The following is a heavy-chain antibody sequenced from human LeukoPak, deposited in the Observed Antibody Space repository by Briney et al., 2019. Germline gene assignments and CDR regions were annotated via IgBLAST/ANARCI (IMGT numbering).Heavy chain of an antibody. J-gene: IGHJ5*02. D-gene: IGHD3-22*01. CDR2: MNPNSGNT. CDR1: GYTFTIYD. V-gene: IGHV1-8*01. Sequence: GASVNVSCMASGYTFTIYDIHWVRQATGQGREWMGWMNPNSGNTGYAQKFQGTVTMTRNPSISTAYMELSRLRSEDTAVYYCARVGSSGYRSYNWFDPWGRGTLVTVSS. CDR3: ARVGSSGYRSYNWFDP.